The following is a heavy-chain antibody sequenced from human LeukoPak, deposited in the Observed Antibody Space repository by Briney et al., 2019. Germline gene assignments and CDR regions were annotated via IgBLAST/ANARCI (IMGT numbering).Heavy chain of an antibody. CDR1: GGSISNSRYY. J-gene: IGHJ4*02. V-gene: IGHV4-39*07. D-gene: IGHD4-23*01. CDR2: VYYSGST. Sequence: SETLSLTCTVSGGSISNSRYYWGWIRQPPGKGLEWIGSVYYSGSTSYNPSLKSRVTISVDTSKNQFSLKLSSVTAADTAVYYCARDLFYGGNSGLGYWGQGTLVTVSS. CDR3: ARDLFYGGNSGLGY.